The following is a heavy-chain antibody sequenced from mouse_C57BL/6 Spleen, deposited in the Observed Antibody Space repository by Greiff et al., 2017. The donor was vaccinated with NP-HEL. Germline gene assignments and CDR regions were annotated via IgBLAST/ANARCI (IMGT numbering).Heavy chain of an antibody. V-gene: IGHV2-5*01. D-gene: IGHD2-3*01. J-gene: IGHJ4*01. CDR2: IWRGGST. CDR1: GFSLTSYG. CDR3: AKNPYDGYYSMDY. Sequence: QVQLQQSGPGLVQPSQSLSITCTVSGFSLTSYGVHWVRQSPGKGLEWLGVIWRGGSTDYNAAFMSRLSITKDNSKSQVFFKMNSLQADDTAIYYCAKNPYDGYYSMDYWGQGTSVTVSS.